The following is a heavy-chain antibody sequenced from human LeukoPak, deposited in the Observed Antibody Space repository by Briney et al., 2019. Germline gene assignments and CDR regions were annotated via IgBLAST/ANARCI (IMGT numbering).Heavy chain of an antibody. V-gene: IGHV3-15*01. CDR2: IKSKTDDGTT. CDR3: AKKKELGFDY. Sequence: GGSLRLSCAASGFTFSNAWMTWVRQAPGKGLEWVGRIKSKTDDGTTDYAAPVKGRFTISRDDSKNTLYLQMNSLKTEDTAVYYCAKKKELGFDYWGQGTLVTVSS. J-gene: IGHJ4*02. CDR1: GFTFSNAW. D-gene: IGHD1-26*01.